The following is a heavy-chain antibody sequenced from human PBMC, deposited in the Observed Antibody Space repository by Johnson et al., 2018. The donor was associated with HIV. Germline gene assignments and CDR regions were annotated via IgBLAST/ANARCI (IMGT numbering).Heavy chain of an antibody. CDR1: GFTFSNAW. V-gene: IGHV3-15*01. CDR3: ARAIDQGYSSGWSSDVYDI. Sequence: VQLVESGGGLVKPGGSLRLSCAASGFTFSNAWMTWVRQAPGKGLEWVGRIKAKTDGETTYYAAPVKGRFTISRDDSKNTLYLQLNSLKTEDTAVYYCARAIDQGYSSGWSSDVYDIWGQGTMVTVSS. CDR2: IKAKTDGETT. J-gene: IGHJ3*02. D-gene: IGHD6-19*01.